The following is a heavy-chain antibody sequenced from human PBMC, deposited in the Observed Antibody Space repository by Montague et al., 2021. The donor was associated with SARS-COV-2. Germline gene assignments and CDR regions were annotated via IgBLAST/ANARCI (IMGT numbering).Heavy chain of an antibody. CDR3: ARESGGNRDWFDP. J-gene: IGHJ5*02. V-gene: IGHV3-7*01. CDR1: GFTFSSYW. Sequence: YLRLSCAASGFTFSSYWMSWVRQAPGKGLEWVANIKQDGSEKYYVDSVKGRFTISRDNAKNSLYLQMNSLRAEDTAVYYCARESGGNRDWFDPWGQGTLVTVSS. CDR2: IKQDGSEK. D-gene: IGHD4-23*01.